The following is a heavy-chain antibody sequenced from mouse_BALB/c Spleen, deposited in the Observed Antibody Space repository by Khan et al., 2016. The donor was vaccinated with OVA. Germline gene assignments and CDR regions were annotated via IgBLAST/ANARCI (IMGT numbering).Heavy chain of an antibody. D-gene: IGHD2-13*01. Sequence: EVKLLESGPGLVKPSQSLSLTCTVTGHSITSDFAWNWVRQFPGNKLEWMGYISFSGSTSYDPSLKSRPSITRDTSKNQFFLQLSSVTTEDTATYYCTRSIYYADAYAMDYWGHGTSVTVSS. CDR3: TRSIYYADAYAMDY. CDR2: ISFSGST. V-gene: IGHV3-2*02. CDR1: GHSITSDFA. J-gene: IGHJ4*01.